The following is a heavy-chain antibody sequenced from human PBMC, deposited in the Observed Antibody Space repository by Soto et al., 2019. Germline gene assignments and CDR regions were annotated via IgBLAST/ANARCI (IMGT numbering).Heavy chain of an antibody. CDR3: ARAPYYDILTGYENTYCYYYGMDV. CDR2: IWYDGSNK. CDR1: GFTFSSYG. D-gene: IGHD3-9*01. J-gene: IGHJ6*02. Sequence: PGGSLSLSCAASGFTFSSYGMHWVRQAPGKGLEWVAVIWYDGSNKYYADSVKGRFTISRDNSKNTLYLQMNSLRAEDTAVYYSARAPYYDILTGYENTYCYYYGMDVWGQGTTVTVSS. V-gene: IGHV3-33*01.